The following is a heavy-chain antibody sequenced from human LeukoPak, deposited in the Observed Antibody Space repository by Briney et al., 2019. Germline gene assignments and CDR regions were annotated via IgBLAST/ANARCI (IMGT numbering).Heavy chain of an antibody. CDR3: ARAMGTMVRGVITHPFDY. D-gene: IGHD3-10*01. Sequence: ETLSLTCTVSGGSISSSSYYWGWIRQAPGKGLEWVSVIYSGGSTYYADSVKGRFTISRDNSKNTLYLQMNSLRAEDTAVYYCARAMGTMVRGVITHPFDYWGQGTLVTVSS. J-gene: IGHJ4*02. V-gene: IGHV3-53*01. CDR1: GGSISSSSYY. CDR2: IYSGGST.